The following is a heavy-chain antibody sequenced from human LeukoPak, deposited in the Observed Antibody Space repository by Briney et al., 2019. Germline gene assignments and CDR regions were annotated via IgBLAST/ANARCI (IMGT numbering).Heavy chain of an antibody. J-gene: IGHJ4*02. CDR2: INPNSGGT. Sequence: ASVKVSCKASGYTFIGNYMHWVRQAPGQGLEWMGWINPNSGGTKYAQKFQGRVTMTRDTSISTAYMELSRLRSDDTAVYYCARLADCSSSSCRSFDYWGQGTLVTVSS. CDR1: GYTFIGNY. V-gene: IGHV1-2*02. CDR3: ARLADCSSSSCRSFDY. D-gene: IGHD2-2*01.